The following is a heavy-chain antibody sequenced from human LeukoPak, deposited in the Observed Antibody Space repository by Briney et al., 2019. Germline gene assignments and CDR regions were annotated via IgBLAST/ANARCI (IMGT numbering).Heavy chain of an antibody. CDR1: GDSISTSSYY. D-gene: IGHD3-16*01. CDR2: IYYRGNT. J-gene: IGHJ4*02. Sequence: PSETLSLTCTVSGDSISTSSYYWGWIRQPLGKGLEWLGSIYYRGNTYYNPSLKSRVTISVNTSKNQFSLNLYSVTAADTAVFYCARSYYRAYRQIDYWGQGTLVTVSS. V-gene: IGHV4-39*01. CDR3: ARSYYRAYRQIDY.